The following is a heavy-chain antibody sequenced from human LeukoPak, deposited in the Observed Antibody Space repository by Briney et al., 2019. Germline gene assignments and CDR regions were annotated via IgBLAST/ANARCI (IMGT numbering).Heavy chain of an antibody. CDR2: ITSSGAYK. D-gene: IGHD5-12*01. CDR3: ARDTSGQD. CDR1: GFTSSSYS. V-gene: IGHV3-21*01. Sequence: GGSLRLSCAASGFTSSSYSMNWVRQAPGKGLEWVSSITSSGAYKNYADSVKGRFTISRDNAKNSLYLQINSLRAEDTAVYYCARDTSGQDWGQGTLVTVSS. J-gene: IGHJ4*02.